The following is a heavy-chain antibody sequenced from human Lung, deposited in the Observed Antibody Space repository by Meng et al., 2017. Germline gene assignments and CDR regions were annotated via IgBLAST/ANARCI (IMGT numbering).Heavy chain of an antibody. J-gene: IGHJ4*02. Sequence: EVQLVESGGGLGKPGGSLRLSCAASGFTFSSYRMNWVRQAPGKGLEWVSSISSSSTYADSVKGRFTISRDNAKNSLYLQMNSLRAEDTAVYYCARGRVVVAATPSDYWGQGTLVTVSS. D-gene: IGHD2-15*01. CDR3: ARGRVVVAATPSDY. V-gene: IGHV3-21*01. CDR2: ISSSST. CDR1: GFTFSSYR.